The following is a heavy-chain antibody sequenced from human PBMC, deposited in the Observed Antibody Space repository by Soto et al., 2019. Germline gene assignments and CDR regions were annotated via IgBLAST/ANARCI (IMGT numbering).Heavy chain of an antibody. CDR2: ISGKNGNT. CDR3: ARVSSSRVVVPDYSIDV. CDR1: GYTFISHG. D-gene: IGHD1-26*01. Sequence: QVQLVQSGVEVKKPGASVKVSCKASGYTFISHGISWVRQAPGQGLEWVGWISGKNGNTNYAQKLQGRVTLTTDTSTSSACIELRSLRYVETAVYYCARVSSSRVVVPDYSIDVWGQGTTVTVSS. V-gene: IGHV1-18*04. J-gene: IGHJ6*02.